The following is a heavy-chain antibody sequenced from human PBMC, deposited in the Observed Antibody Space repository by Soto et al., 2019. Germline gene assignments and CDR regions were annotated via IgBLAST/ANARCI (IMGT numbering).Heavy chain of an antibody. CDR1: GSSISSDGYY. Sequence: PSETLSLTCTVSGSSISSDGYYWSWIRQHPGKGLEWIGYIYYSGSTYYNPSLKSRVTISVDTSKNQFSLKLSSVTAADTAVYYCARAPRYYYYGMDVWGQGTTVTVSS. CDR2: IYYSGST. V-gene: IGHV4-31*03. J-gene: IGHJ6*02. CDR3: ARAPRYYYYGMDV.